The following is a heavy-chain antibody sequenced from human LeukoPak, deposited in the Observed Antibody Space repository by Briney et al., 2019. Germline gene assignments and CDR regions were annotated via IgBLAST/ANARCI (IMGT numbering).Heavy chain of an antibody. CDR2: IIPILGIA. Sequence: GASVKVSCKASGGTFSSYAIIWVRQAPGQGLEWMGRIIPILGIANYAQKFQGRVTITADKSTSTAYMELSSLRSEDTAVYYCARDFATYYDILTGSEGRAFDIWGQGTMVTVSS. V-gene: IGHV1-69*04. CDR3: ARDFATYYDILTGSEGRAFDI. J-gene: IGHJ3*02. D-gene: IGHD3-9*01. CDR1: GGTFSSYA.